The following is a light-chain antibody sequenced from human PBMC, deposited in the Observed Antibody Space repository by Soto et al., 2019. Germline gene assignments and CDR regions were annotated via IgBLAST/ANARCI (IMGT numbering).Light chain of an antibody. CDR2: GAS. J-gene: IGKJ2*01. Sequence: EIVLTQSPGTLSLSPGERATLSCRASQSVSSSYLAWYQQKPGQAPRLLIYGASSSATGIPDRFSGSGSGPDFTLTISRLQPEDLAVYYCQQYRRSPPYTFGQGTKLEIK. CDR3: QQYRRSPPYT. V-gene: IGKV3-20*01. CDR1: QSVSSSY.